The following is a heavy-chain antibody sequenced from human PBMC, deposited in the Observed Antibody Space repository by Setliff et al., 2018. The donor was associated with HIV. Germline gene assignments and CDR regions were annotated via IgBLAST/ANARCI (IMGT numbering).Heavy chain of an antibody. J-gene: IGHJ4*02. CDR2: IKQDGTEK. D-gene: IGHD3-10*01. CDR1: GFTFSNYW. CDR3: ARPGRSNYWDSFDY. V-gene: IGHV3-7*01. Sequence: GGSLRLSCAVSGFTFSNYWMTWVRQAPGKGLVWVANIKQDGTEKYYVDSVKGRFTISRDNAKNSLFLEMNSLRVDDTAVYYCARPGRSNYWDSFDYWGQGIQVTVSS.